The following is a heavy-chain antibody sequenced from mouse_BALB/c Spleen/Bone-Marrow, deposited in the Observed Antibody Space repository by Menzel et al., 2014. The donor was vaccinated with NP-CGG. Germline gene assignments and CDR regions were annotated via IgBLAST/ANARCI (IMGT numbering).Heavy chain of an antibody. CDR3: ARDGITTATYYYAMDY. J-gene: IGHJ4*01. Sequence: VQLQQSGPQLVRPGASVKISCKASGYSFTSYWMHWVKQRPGQGLEWIGVIDPSDSETGLNQKFKDKATLTVDKSSSTAYMQLSSPTSEDSAVYYCARDGITTATYYYAMDYWGQGTSVTVSS. CDR2: IDPSDSET. D-gene: IGHD1-2*01. CDR1: GYSFTSYW. V-gene: IGHV1-59*01.